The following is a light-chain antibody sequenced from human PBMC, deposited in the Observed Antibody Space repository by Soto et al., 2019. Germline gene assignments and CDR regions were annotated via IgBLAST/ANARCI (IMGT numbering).Light chain of an antibody. V-gene: IGKV3-15*01. CDR2: GAS. Sequence: EIVLTQSPATLSSSPGERATPPCRASQSVSSYLAWYQQKPGQAPRLLVYGASTRATGIPARFSGSGAGTDFTLTITSLQSEDFGVYFCQQYKDWPTTFGQGTKVDIK. CDR1: QSVSSY. J-gene: IGKJ1*01. CDR3: QQYKDWPTT.